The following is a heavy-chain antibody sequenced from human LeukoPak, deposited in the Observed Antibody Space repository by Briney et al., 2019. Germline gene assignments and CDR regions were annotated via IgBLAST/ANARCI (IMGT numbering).Heavy chain of an antibody. CDR3: ARDLLSSSSSSNAFDI. CDR2: INHSGST. CDR1: GGSFSGYY. V-gene: IGHV4-34*01. J-gene: IGHJ3*02. Sequence: PSETLSLTCAVYGGSFSGYYWSWIRQPPGKGLEWIGEINHSGSTNYNTSLKSRVTISVDTSKNQFSLKLSSVTAADTAVYYCARDLLSSSSSSNAFDIWGQGTMVTVSS. D-gene: IGHD6-6*01.